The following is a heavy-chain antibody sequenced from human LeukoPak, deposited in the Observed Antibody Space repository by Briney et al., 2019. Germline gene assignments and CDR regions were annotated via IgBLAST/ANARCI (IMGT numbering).Heavy chain of an antibody. CDR1: GYSISSSNW. D-gene: IGHD5-12*01. V-gene: IGHV4-28*03. Sequence: PSDTLPLTCAVSGYSISSSNWWGWIRQPPGKGLEWIGYIYYSGSTYYNPSLKSRVTMSVDTSKNQFSLKLSSVTAVDTAVYYCARVATITDYYFDYWGQGTLVTVSS. CDR3: ARVATITDYYFDY. J-gene: IGHJ4*02. CDR2: IYYSGST.